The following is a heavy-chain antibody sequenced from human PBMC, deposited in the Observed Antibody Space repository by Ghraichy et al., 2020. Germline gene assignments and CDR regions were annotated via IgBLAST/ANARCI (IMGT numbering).Heavy chain of an antibody. V-gene: IGHV3-23*01. CDR1: GFTFSSSA. Sequence: GGSLRLSCATSGFTFSSSAMRWVRQAPGRGLEWVSLISADGLSTFYAGSVKGRFAISRDDFKNTLFLQINSLRAEDTAIYYCAKDIQLSVWGLGTTVTVSS. J-gene: IGHJ6*02. CDR3: AKDIQLSV. D-gene: IGHD1-1*01. CDR2: ISADGLST.